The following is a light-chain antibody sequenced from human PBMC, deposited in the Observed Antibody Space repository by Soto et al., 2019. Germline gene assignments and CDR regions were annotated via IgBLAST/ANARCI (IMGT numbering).Light chain of an antibody. CDR3: AAWDDSLNGVV. CDR2: SNN. Sequence: QSVLTQPPSASGTPGQRITISCSGSSSNIGGNTVNWYQQLPGTAPKLLIFSNNQQPSGVPDRFSGSKSGTSASLAISGLQSEDEAEYYCAAWDDSLNGVVFGGGTKLTVL. CDR1: SSNIGGNT. V-gene: IGLV1-44*01. J-gene: IGLJ2*01.